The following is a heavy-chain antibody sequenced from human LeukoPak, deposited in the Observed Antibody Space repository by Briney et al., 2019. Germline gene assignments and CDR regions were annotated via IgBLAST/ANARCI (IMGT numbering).Heavy chain of an antibody. J-gene: IGHJ4*02. CDR2: INHSGSI. CDR1: GGSISGYN. V-gene: IGHV4-34*01. Sequence: SETLSLTCTVSGGSISGYNWSWIRQPPGKGLEWIGEINHSGSIKYNPSLKSRVTISVDTSKNQFSLKLSSVTAADTAVYYCARRIVGAIRGFDYWGQGTLVTVSS. D-gene: IGHD1-26*01. CDR3: ARRIVGAIRGFDY.